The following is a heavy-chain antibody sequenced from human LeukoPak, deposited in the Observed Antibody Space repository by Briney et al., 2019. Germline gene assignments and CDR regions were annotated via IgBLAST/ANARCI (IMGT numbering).Heavy chain of an antibody. CDR3: AREIGDYGDFGYFDY. D-gene: IGHD4-17*01. CDR1: GFTFSSYS. Sequence: GGSLRLSCAASGFTFSSYSMNWVRQAPGKGLEWVSYISSSSSTIYYADSVKGRFTISRDNAKNTLYLQMNSLRAEDTAVYYCAREIGDYGDFGYFDYWGQGTLVTVSS. CDR2: ISSSSSTI. J-gene: IGHJ4*02. V-gene: IGHV3-48*04.